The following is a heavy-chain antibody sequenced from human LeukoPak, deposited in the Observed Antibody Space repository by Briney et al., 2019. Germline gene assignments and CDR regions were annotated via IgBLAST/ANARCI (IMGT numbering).Heavy chain of an antibody. D-gene: IGHD3-22*01. J-gene: IGHJ4*02. Sequence: SETLSLTCTVSGDSVSTRDYYWGWIRQPPGKELGWIGSIYYSGRTYYKSSLKSRVTMSVDTSMNQFSLRLTSVTAADTAVYYCARASYSYDINGWVPFDYWGQGTLVTVSS. V-gene: IGHV4-39*01. CDR3: ARASYSYDINGWVPFDY. CDR2: IYYSGRT. CDR1: GDSVSTRDYY.